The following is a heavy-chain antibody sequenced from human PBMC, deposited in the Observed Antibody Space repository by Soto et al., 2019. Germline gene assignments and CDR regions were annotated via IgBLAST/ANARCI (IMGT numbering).Heavy chain of an antibody. CDR1: GFTFSSYA. D-gene: IGHD3-10*01. CDR2: ISGSGGST. J-gene: IGHJ6*03. V-gene: IGHV3-23*01. Sequence: GGSLRLSCAASGFTFSSYAMSWVRQAPGKGLEWVSAISGSGGSTYYADSVKGRFTISRDNSKNTLYLQMNSLRAEDTAVYYCAKTMVREASDYYYYMDVWGKGTTVTVSS. CDR3: AKTMVREASDYYYYMDV.